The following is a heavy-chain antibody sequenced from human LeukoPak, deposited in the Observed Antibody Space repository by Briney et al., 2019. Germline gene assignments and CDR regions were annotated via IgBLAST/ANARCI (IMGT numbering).Heavy chain of an antibody. CDR2: ISYDGSNK. CDR1: GFTFSSYA. J-gene: IGHJ4*02. CDR3: ARDSRSSSLK. D-gene: IGHD6-13*01. V-gene: IGHV3-30*04. Sequence: PGGSLRLSCAASGFTFSSYAMHWVRQAPGKGLEWVAVISYDGSNKYYADSVKGRFTISRDNSKNTLYLQMNGLRAEDTAVYYCARDSRSSSLKWGQGTLVTVSS.